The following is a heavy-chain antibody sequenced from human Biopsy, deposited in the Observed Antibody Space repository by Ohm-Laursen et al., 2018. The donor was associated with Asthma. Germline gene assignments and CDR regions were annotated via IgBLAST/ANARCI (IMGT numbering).Heavy chain of an antibody. D-gene: IGHD4-23*01. CDR1: GDSISSYH. Sequence: SETLSLTCTVSGDSISSYHWSWIRQPQGKGLEWIGYVFYGGATNYNPSLKSRVTISVDTSKNQFFLRLSSVTAADTAVYYCARGVVYGGDSYAEYFHHWGQGTLVTVSS. CDR2: VFYGGAT. J-gene: IGHJ1*01. V-gene: IGHV4-59*01. CDR3: ARGVVYGGDSYAEYFHH.